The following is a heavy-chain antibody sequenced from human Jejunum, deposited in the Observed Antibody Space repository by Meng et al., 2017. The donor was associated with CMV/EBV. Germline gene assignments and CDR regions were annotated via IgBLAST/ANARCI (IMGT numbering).Heavy chain of an antibody. CDR3: AREPYGGKGFGYHDY. Sequence: DSLSNGGYYWTWIRQHPGKGLEWIAYIYYSGSTYYNPSLKSRVTMSVDTSKNQFSLKLSSVTAADTAVYYCAREPYGGKGFGYHDYWGQGTLVTVSS. CDR1: DSLSNGGYY. V-gene: IGHV4-31*02. D-gene: IGHD4-23*01. CDR2: IYYSGST. J-gene: IGHJ4*02.